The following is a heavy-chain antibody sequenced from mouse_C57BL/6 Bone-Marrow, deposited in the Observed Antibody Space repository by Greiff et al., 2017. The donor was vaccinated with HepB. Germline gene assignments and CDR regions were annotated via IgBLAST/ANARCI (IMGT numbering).Heavy chain of an antibody. D-gene: IGHD1-1*01. CDR1: GYTFTSYT. Sequence: VKLQESGAELARPGASVKMSCKASGYTFTSYTMHWVKQRPGQGLEWIGYINPSSGYTKYNQKFKDKATLTADKSSSTAYMQLSSLTSEDSAVYYCARDYGSSCWFDYWGQGTTLTVSS. J-gene: IGHJ2*01. CDR2: INPSSGYT. V-gene: IGHV1-4*01. CDR3: ARDYGSSCWFDY.